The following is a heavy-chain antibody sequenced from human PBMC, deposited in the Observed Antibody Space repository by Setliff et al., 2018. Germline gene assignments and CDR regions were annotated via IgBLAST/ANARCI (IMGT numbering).Heavy chain of an antibody. D-gene: IGHD6-19*01. CDR1: GFTFSNYA. V-gene: IGHV3-23*01. J-gene: IGHJ4*02. Sequence: GGSLRLSCVASGFTFSNYAMTWVRQAPGKGLEWVSVISGHGGSTYYTDSVKGRFIISRDNTRNTLHLQMNSLRVDDTAVYYCARDRLTGGCIDYWGQGALVTVSS. CDR3: ARDRLTGGCIDY. CDR2: ISGHGGST.